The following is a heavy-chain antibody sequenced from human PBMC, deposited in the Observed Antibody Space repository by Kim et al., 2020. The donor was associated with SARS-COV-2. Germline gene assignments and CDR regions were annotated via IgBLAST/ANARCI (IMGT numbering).Heavy chain of an antibody. CDR1: GFTFSSYP. J-gene: IGHJ5*02. CDR2: ITGPGGET. Sequence: GGSLRLSCAASGFTFSSYPMSWVRQAPGKGLEWVAGITGPGGETYYADSVKGRFTISRDNSKNTLYLQMNNLRLEDTAVYYCAKREGLLWPNWFDPWGQG. CDR3: AKREGLLWPNWFDP. D-gene: IGHD1-26*01. V-gene: IGHV3-23*01.